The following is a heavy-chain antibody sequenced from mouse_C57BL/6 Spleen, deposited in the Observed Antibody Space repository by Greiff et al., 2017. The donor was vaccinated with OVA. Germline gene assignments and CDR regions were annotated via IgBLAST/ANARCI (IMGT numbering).Heavy chain of an antibody. V-gene: IGHV5-17*01. D-gene: IGHD2-3*01. J-gene: IGHJ3*01. CDR1: GFTFSDYG. CDR3: HIYDGYSEAY. Sequence: DVQLQESGGGLVKPGGSLKLSCAASGFTFSDYGMHWVRQAPEKGLEWVAYISSGSSTIYYADTVKGRFTISRDNAKNTLFLQMTSLRSEDTAMYYCHIYDGYSEAYWGQGTLVTVSA. CDR2: ISSGSSTI.